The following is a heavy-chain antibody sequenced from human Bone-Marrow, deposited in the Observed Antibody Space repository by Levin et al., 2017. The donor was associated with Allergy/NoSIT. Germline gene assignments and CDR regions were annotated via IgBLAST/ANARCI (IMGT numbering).Heavy chain of an antibody. V-gene: IGHV1-69*01. CDR1: GGTFSSYA. D-gene: IGHD3-10*01. CDR3: AAEGITMVRGVGGFDY. CDR2: IIPIFGTA. Sequence: KISCKASGGTFSSYAISWVRQAPGQGLEWMGGIIPIFGTANYAQKFQGRVTITADESTSTAYMELSSLRSEDTAVYYCAAEGITMVRGVGGFDYWGQGTLVTVSS. J-gene: IGHJ4*02.